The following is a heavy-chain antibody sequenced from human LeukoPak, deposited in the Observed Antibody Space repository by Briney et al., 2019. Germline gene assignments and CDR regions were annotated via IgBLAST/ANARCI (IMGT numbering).Heavy chain of an antibody. CDR3: ARSATYYYGSGSYYSYYYYMDV. CDR1: GGSISSGSYH. Sequence: SETLSLTCTVSGGSISSGSYHWSWIRQPAGKGLEWIGRIYTSGSTNYNPSLKSRVTISVDTSKNQFSLKLSSVTAADTAVYYCARSATYYYGSGSYYSYYYYMDVWGKGTTVTISS. V-gene: IGHV4-61*02. D-gene: IGHD3-10*01. J-gene: IGHJ6*03. CDR2: IYTSGST.